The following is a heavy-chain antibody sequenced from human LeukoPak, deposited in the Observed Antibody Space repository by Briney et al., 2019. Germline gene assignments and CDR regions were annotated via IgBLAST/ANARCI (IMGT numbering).Heavy chain of an antibody. D-gene: IGHD3-10*01. V-gene: IGHV4-34*01. J-gene: IGHJ4*02. Sequence: SETLSLTCAVYGGSFSGYYWSWIRQPPGKGLEWIGEINHSGSTNYNPSLKSRVIISVDTSKNQFSLKLSSVTAADTAVYYCARGEVRGVYFDYWGQGTLVTVSS. CDR2: INHSGST. CDR1: GGSFSGYY. CDR3: ARGEVRGVYFDY.